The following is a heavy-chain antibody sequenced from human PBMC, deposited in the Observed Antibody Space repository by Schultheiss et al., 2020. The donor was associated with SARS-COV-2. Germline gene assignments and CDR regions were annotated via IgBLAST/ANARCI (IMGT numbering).Heavy chain of an antibody. D-gene: IGHD3-3*01. CDR3: ARHAVEGGYDFCWFDP. CDR1: GGSISSYY. Sequence: SQTLSLTCTVSGGSISSYYWSWIRQPPGKGLEWIGEINHSGSTNYNPSLKSRVTISVDTSKNQFSLKLSSVTAADTAVYYCARHAVEGGYDFCWFDPWGQGTLVTVSS. V-gene: IGHV4-34*01. CDR2: INHSGST. J-gene: IGHJ5*02.